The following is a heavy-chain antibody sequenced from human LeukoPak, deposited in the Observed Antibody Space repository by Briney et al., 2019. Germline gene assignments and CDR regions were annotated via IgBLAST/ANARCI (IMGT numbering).Heavy chain of an antibody. D-gene: IGHD3-16*02. CDR1: GGSISSYY. CDR2: IYYSGST. CDR3: ARDSVPPAPNKYVWGSYLSNWFDP. Sequence: SETLSLTCTVSGGSISSYYWSWIRQPPGKGLEWIGSIYYSGSTYYNPSLKSRVTISVDTSKNQFSLKLSSVTAADTAVYYCARDSVPPAPNKYVWGSYLSNWFDPWGQGTLVTVSS. J-gene: IGHJ5*02. V-gene: IGHV4-39*07.